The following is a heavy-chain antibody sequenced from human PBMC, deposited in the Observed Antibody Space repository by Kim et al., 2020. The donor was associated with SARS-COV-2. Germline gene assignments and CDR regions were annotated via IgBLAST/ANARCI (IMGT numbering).Heavy chain of an antibody. CDR3: ARVAWLGGFDY. Sequence: TYDPGSVKGRFTISRENAKNSLYLQMNSLRAGDTAVYYCARVAWLGGFDYWGQGTLVTVSS. CDR2: T. V-gene: IGHV3-13*01. J-gene: IGHJ4*02. D-gene: IGHD6-19*01.